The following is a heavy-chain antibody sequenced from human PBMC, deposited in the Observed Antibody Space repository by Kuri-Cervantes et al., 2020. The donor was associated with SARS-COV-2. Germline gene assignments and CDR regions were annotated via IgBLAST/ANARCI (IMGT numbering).Heavy chain of an antibody. CDR2: IFYSGRT. D-gene: IGHD3-3*01. CDR1: GGPAKSGSYY. V-gene: IGHV4-61*01. Sequence: GSLRLSFNVSGGPAKSGSYYWSWIRQPPGKGLEWIGDIFYSGRTNYNPSLKSRITVSVDTSKDQFSLKFTSVTAADTAVYYCARTQSGTLFGVVATFDFWGQGILVTVSS. J-gene: IGHJ4*02. CDR3: ARTQSGTLFGVVATFDF.